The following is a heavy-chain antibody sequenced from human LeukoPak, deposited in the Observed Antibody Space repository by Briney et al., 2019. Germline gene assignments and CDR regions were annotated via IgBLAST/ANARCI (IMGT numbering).Heavy chain of an antibody. CDR3: ARGVGSSSNYYFDY. Sequence: SQTLSLTCAISGDSVPSNSAAWNWIRQSPSRGLEWLGRTYYRSKWYNDYEVSVKSRIIINPDTSKNEFSLQLSSVTPEDTAVYYCARGVGSSSNYYFDYWGQGTLVTVSS. V-gene: IGHV6-1*01. CDR2: TYYRSKWYN. D-gene: IGHD6-13*01. J-gene: IGHJ4*02. CDR1: GDSVPSNSAA.